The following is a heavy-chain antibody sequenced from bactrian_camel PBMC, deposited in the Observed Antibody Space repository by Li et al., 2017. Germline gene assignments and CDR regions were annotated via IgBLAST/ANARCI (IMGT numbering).Heavy chain of an antibody. CDR3: AADSDWTCSVVPGAYNY. D-gene: IGHD7*01. CDR1: GYAYHSDC. V-gene: IGHV3S26*01. CDR2: IDSDGTT. Sequence: VESGGGSVQTGGSLRLACVASGYAYHSDCMAWFRRTPGKEREGVAAIDSDGTTTYADPMKGRFTISQDSAKNTVYLQMNSLRPEDTAMYYCAADSDWTCSVVPGAYNYWGQGTQVTVS. J-gene: IGHJ4*01.